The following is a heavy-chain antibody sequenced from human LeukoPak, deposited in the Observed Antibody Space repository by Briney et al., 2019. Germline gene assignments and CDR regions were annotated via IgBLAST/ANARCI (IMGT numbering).Heavy chain of an antibody. Sequence: ASVKVSCKATGYTFTGYGFSWVRPAPGQGIEWMGWISGYNGNTHYAQKFQDRVTMTTDSSTSTAYMELRSLRSDDTAVYYCARDGPYCSGGSCYDPGDYWGQGALVTVSS. CDR2: ISGYNGNT. J-gene: IGHJ4*02. CDR1: GYTFTGYG. V-gene: IGHV1-18*01. D-gene: IGHD2-15*01. CDR3: ARDGPYCSGGSCYDPGDY.